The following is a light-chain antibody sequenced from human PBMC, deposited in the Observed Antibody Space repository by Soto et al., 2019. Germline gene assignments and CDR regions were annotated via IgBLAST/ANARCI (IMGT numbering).Light chain of an antibody. J-gene: IGLJ1*01. CDR3: KSYAGSNTYV. V-gene: IGLV2-11*01. Sequence: QSALTQPPSVSGSPGQSVTISCTGTSSDVGGYDYVSWYQQHPGKAPKLIIYDVSKRPSGVPDRFSGSKSGNTASLTVSGLQAADEADYFCKSYAGSNTYVFGSGTKLTVL. CDR2: DVS. CDR1: SSDVGGYDY.